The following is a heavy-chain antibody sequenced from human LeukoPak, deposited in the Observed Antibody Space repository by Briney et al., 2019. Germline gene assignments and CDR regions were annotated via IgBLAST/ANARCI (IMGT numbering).Heavy chain of an antibody. Sequence: PGGSLRLSCAASGFTFSLYSMNWVRQAPGKGLEWVSAISGSGGSTYYADSVKGRFTISRDNSKNTLYLQMNSLRAEDTAVYYCAKDLVNGDYWGQGTLVTVSS. CDR2: ISGSGGST. V-gene: IGHV3-23*01. CDR1: GFTFSLYS. CDR3: AKDLVNGDY. J-gene: IGHJ4*02. D-gene: IGHD3-16*02.